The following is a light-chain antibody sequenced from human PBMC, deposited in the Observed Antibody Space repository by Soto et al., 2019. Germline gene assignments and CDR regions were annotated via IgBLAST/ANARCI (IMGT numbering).Light chain of an antibody. Sequence: QSVLTQPPSVSGAPGQRVTISCTGSSSNIGAGYDVHWYQQLPGTAPKLLIYGNSNRPSGVPDRFSGSKSGTSASLAITGLQAEDDADYYCQSYDSSLSGRVVFGGGTKLTVL. CDR1: SSNIGAGYD. V-gene: IGLV1-40*01. CDR3: QSYDSSLSGRVV. J-gene: IGLJ2*01. CDR2: GNS.